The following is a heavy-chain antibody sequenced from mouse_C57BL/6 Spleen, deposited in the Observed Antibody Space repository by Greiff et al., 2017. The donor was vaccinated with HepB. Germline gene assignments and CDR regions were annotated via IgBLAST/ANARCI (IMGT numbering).Heavy chain of an antibody. Sequence: VHVKQSGAELVRPGASVKLSCTASGFNIKDDYMHWVKQRPEQGLEWIGWIDPENGDTEYASKFQGKATITADTSSNTAYLQLSSLTSEDTAVYYCTTFYGSSFRFAYWGQGTLVTVSA. CDR1: GFNIKDDY. D-gene: IGHD1-1*01. CDR3: TTFYGSSFRFAY. V-gene: IGHV14-4*01. CDR2: IDPENGDT. J-gene: IGHJ3*01.